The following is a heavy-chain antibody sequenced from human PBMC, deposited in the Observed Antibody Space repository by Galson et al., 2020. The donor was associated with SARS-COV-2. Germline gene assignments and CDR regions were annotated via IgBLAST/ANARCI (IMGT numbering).Heavy chain of an antibody. D-gene: IGHD5-12*01. CDR3: ARERGYSGHEHYDYYGMDA. Sequence: SRRLSCAASGFTLSSYWMSWVRQAPGRVLEWVANIKQVGSETYYVNSGKGRFTISRDNAKNSLYLQMNSLRAEDTAVYYCARERGYSGHEHYDYYGMDAWAPGTTVTVSS. CDR2: IKQVGSET. J-gene: IGHJ6*02. CDR1: GFTLSSYW. V-gene: IGHV3-7*01.